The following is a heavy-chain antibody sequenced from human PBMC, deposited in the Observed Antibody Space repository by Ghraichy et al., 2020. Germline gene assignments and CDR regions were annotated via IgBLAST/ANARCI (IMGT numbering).Heavy chain of an antibody. D-gene: IGHD4-17*01. Sequence: GGSLRLSCAASGFTFSAYVMSWVRQAPGKGLAWVSTLSGTGASSYYADSVKGRFTISRDSSTNTLYLQMNSLRAEDTAVYYCATIAVTRGYFDYWGQGTLVTVSS. CDR1: GFTFSAYV. CDR3: ATIAVTRGYFDY. V-gene: IGHV3-23*01. CDR2: LSGTGASS. J-gene: IGHJ4*02.